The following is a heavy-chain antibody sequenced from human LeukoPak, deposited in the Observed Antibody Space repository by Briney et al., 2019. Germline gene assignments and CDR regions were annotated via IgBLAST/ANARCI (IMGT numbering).Heavy chain of an antibody. J-gene: IGHJ3*02. CDR1: GFTVSSNY. CDR3: ARGAIKGAFDI. Sequence: GGSLRLSCAASGFTVSSNYMSWVRQAQGKGLGWVSVIYRGGSTYYADSVKGRFTISRDNSKNTLYLQMNSLRAEDTAVYYCARGAIKGAFDIWGQGTMVTVSS. V-gene: IGHV3-53*01. CDR2: IYRGGST.